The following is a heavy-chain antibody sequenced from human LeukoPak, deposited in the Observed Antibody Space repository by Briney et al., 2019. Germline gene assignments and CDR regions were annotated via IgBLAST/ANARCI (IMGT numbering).Heavy chain of an antibody. Sequence: PSETLSLTCTVSGGSISSSSYYWGWIRQPPGKGLEWIGSIYYSGSTNYNPSLKSRVTISVDTSKNLFSLKLSSVTAADTAVYYCARGGPDYGYYMDVWGKGTTVTISS. V-gene: IGHV4-39*07. CDR2: IYYSGST. D-gene: IGHD3-16*01. J-gene: IGHJ6*03. CDR1: GGSISSSSYY. CDR3: ARGGPDYGYYMDV.